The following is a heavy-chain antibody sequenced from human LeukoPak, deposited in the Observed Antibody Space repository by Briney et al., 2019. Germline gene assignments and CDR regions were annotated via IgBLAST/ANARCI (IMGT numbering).Heavy chain of an antibody. J-gene: IGHJ5*02. Sequence: GGSLRLSCAASGFTFSSYGMNWVRQAPGKGLEWVSSISSSSSYIYYADSVKGRFTISRDNAKNSLYLQMNSLRAEDTAVYYCARGGRESSSTPGGWFDPWGQGTLVTVSS. CDR2: ISSSSSYI. V-gene: IGHV3-21*01. CDR3: ARGGRESSSTPGGWFDP. CDR1: GFTFSSYG. D-gene: IGHD3-10*01.